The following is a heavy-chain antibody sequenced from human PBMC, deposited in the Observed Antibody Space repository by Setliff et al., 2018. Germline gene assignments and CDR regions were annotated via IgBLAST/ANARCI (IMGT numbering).Heavy chain of an antibody. J-gene: IGHJ4*02. CDR1: GYTFTTYA. D-gene: IGHD3-22*01. V-gene: IGHV7-4-1*02. Sequence: ASVKVSCKASGYTFTTYAMGWMRQAPGQGLEWRGWINTKTGKPTYAQAFTGRIVFSLDTSVSTAYLQISSLKADDTAVYYCARDTGVRGHEMSGYYGGGFAYWGQGTPVTVSS. CDR2: INTKTGKP. CDR3: ARDTGVRGHEMSGYYGGGFAY.